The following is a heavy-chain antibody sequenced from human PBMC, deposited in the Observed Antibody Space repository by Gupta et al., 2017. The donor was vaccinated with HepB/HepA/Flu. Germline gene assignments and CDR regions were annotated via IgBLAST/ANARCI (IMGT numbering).Heavy chain of an antibody. Sequence: EVQLVESGGGLVQPGRSLRLSCAASGFTFDDYAMNWVRQAPGKGLEWVSGISWNSGSIGYADSVKGRFTISRDNAKNARFLQLSSLRIEDTALYYCTKGRFRGYSYASKFDYWGQGTLVTVSS. J-gene: IGHJ4*02. CDR3: TKGRFRGYSYASKFDY. CDR2: ISWNSGSI. V-gene: IGHV3-9*01. CDR1: GFTFDDYA. D-gene: IGHD5-18*01.